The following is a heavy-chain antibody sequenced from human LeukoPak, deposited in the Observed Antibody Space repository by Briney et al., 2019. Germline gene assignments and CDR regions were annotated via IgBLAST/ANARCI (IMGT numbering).Heavy chain of an antibody. CDR3: ARDGLYSNYGY. J-gene: IGHJ4*02. CDR2: IYYSGST. Sequence: SETLSLTCTVSGGSISSGDYYWSWIRQPPGKGLEWIGYIYYSGSTYYNPSLKSRVTISVDTSKNQFSLKLSSVTAADTAVYYCARDGLYSNYGYWGQGTLVTVSS. D-gene: IGHD4-11*01. CDR1: GGSISSGDYY. V-gene: IGHV4-30-4*08.